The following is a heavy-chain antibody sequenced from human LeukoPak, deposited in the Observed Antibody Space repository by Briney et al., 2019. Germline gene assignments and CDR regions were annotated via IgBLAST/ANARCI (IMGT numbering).Heavy chain of an antibody. Sequence: GGSLRLSCIASGFTFGDYAISWVRQAPGKGLEWVGFSRSKPFGGTTAYAASVKGRFTISRDDSKSIAYLQMNSLKTEDTAVYYCTRDSDRGDYYFDCWGQGTLVTVSS. V-gene: IGHV3-49*04. CDR2: SRSKPFGGTT. CDR1: GFTFGDYA. D-gene: IGHD2-21*02. CDR3: TRDSDRGDYYFDC. J-gene: IGHJ4*02.